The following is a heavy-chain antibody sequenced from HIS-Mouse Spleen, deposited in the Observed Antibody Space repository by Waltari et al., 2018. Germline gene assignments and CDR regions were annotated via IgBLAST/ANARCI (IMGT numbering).Heavy chain of an antibody. CDR3: ARGTRNVVVTALGAFDI. J-gene: IGHJ3*02. CDR1: GGSISSYY. D-gene: IGHD2-21*02. CDR2: IYTSGST. V-gene: IGHV4-4*07. Sequence: QVQLQESGPGLVKPSETLSLTCTVSGGSISSYYWSWIRQPPGKGLEWIGRIYTSGSTNYNPSLKSRVTMSVDTSKNQFSLKLSSVTAADTAVYYCARGTRNVVVTALGAFDIWGQGTMVTVSS.